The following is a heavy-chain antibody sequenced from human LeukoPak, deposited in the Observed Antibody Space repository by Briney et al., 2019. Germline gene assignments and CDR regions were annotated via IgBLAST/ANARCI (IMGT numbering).Heavy chain of an antibody. Sequence: ECLRLSCVASGFTFSNDGMGWVRQAPGKGLEWVSDMPDSGGSTNYVDSVKGRFTISRDNSKNIMYLQMNSLRAEDTAVYYCAKRLIMNRGTFDYWGQGTLVTVSS. J-gene: IGHJ4*02. CDR2: MPDSGGST. D-gene: IGHD3-16*01. CDR1: GFTFSNDG. CDR3: AKRLIMNRGTFDY. V-gene: IGHV3-23*01.